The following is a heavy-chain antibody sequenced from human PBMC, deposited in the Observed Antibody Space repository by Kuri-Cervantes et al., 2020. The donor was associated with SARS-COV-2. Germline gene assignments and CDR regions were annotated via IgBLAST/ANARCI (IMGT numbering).Heavy chain of an antibody. V-gene: IGHV1-2*04. CDR1: GYTFTGYY. J-gene: IGHJ3*02. CDR3: ARSTPLRRLVVISQGGAFDI. Sequence: ASVKVSCKASGYTFTGYYMHWVRQAPGQGLEWMGWINANSGGTNYAQKFQGWVTMTGDTSISTVYMELSRLRSDDTAVYYCARSTPLRRLVVISQGGAFDIWGQGTMVTVSS. D-gene: IGHD3-22*01. CDR2: INANSGGT.